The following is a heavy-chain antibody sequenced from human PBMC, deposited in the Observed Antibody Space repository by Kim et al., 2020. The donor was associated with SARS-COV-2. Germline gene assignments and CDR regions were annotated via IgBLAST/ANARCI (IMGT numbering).Heavy chain of an antibody. Sequence: SETLSLTCTVSGGSVSSGSYYWSWIRQPPGKGLEWIGYIYYSGSTNYNPSLKSRVTISVDTSKNQFSLKLSSVTAADTAVYYCARDRILTGLYYYGMDVWGQGTTVTVSS. V-gene: IGHV4-61*01. CDR2: IYYSGST. D-gene: IGHD3-9*01. CDR3: ARDRILTGLYYYGMDV. CDR1: GGSVSSGSYY. J-gene: IGHJ6*02.